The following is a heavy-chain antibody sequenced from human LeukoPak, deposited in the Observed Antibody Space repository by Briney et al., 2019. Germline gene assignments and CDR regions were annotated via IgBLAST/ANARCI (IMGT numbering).Heavy chain of an antibody. CDR3: AKHKEWLRLDY. V-gene: IGHV3-11*01. CDR1: GGSISNYF. D-gene: IGHD5-12*01. CDR2: ISSSGSTI. J-gene: IGHJ4*02. Sequence: NPSETLSLTCTVSGGSISNYFWSWIRQPPGKGLEWVSYISSSGSTIYYADSVKGRFTISRDNAKNSLYLQMNSLRAEDTAVYYCAKHKEWLRLDYWGQGTLVTVSS.